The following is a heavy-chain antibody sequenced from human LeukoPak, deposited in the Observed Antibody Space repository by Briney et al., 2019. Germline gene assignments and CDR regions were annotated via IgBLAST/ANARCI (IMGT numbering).Heavy chain of an antibody. CDR1: GYTFTSYA. CDR3: ATGLIVVVPAAPLGY. D-gene: IGHD2-2*01. J-gene: IGHJ4*02. CDR2: ISAYNGNT. V-gene: IGHV1-18*01. Sequence: ASVKVSCKASGYTFTSYAVSWVRQAPGQGLEYMGYISAYNGNTNYAHNLQGRVTMTTDTSTTTVYMELRSLRSDDTAVYYCATGLIVVVPAAPLGYWGQGTLVTVSS.